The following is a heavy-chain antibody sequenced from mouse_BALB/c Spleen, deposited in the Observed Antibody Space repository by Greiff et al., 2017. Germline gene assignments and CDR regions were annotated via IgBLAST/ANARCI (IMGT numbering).Heavy chain of an antibody. CDR2: ISSGGSYT. V-gene: IGHV5-9-3*01. CDR1: GFSFSSYA. CDR3: ARQGGYYGTYGAMEC. D-gene: IGHD2-1*01. J-gene: IGHJ4*01. Sequence: EVKLMESGGGLVKPGGSLKLSCAASGFSFSSYAMSWVRQTPEKRLVWVATISSGGSYTYYPDSVKGRFSISRDNAKNTLYLQMRSLTSEDTAMYYCARQGGYYGTYGAMECGGKGTSVTVSS.